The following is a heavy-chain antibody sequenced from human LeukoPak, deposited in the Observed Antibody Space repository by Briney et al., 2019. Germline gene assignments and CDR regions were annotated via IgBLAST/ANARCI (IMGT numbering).Heavy chain of an antibody. CDR3: ARASGRYSDAFDI. Sequence: PGGSLRLSCGASGSTFSASDMHWVRQAPGQGLEWMGWINPNSGGTNYAQNFQGRVTMTRDTSISTAYMELSRLRSDDTALYYCARASGRYSDAFDIWGQGTMVTVSS. CDR2: INPNSGGT. J-gene: IGHJ3*02. V-gene: IGHV1-2*02. CDR1: GSTFSASD. D-gene: IGHD1-26*01.